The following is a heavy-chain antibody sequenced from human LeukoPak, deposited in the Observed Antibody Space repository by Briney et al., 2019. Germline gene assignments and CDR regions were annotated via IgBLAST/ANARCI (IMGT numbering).Heavy chain of an antibody. CDR3: ARVVYGDYTEALDY. J-gene: IGHJ4*02. D-gene: IGHD4-17*01. CDR1: GGSISSGGYY. CDR2: IYYSGST. V-gene: IGHV4-31*03. Sequence: SQTLSLTCTVSGGSISSGGYYWSWIRQRPGKGLEWIGYIYYSGSTYYNPSLKSRVTISVDTSKNQFSLKLSSVTAADTAVYYCARVVYGDYTEALDYWGQGTLVTVSS.